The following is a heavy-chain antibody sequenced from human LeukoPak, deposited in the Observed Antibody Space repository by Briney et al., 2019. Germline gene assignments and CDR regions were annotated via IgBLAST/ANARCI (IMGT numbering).Heavy chain of an antibody. D-gene: IGHD3-10*01. CDR2: IDPSDSYT. CDR1: GYSFTSYW. CDR3: SAWFGELLEGTLLFDY. Sequence: GESLKISCKGSGYSFTSYWISWVRQMPGKGVEWMGRIDPSDSYTNYSPSFQGHVTITADKSNSTAYLQWSSLKASDTAMYYCSAWFGELLEGTLLFDYWGQGTLVTVSS. J-gene: IGHJ4*02. V-gene: IGHV5-10-1*01.